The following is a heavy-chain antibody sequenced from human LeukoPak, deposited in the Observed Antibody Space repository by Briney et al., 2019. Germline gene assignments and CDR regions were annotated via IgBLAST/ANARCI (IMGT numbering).Heavy chain of an antibody. Sequence: SETLSLTCTVSGGSISSYYWSWIRQPPGKGLEWIGYIYYSGSTNYNPSLKSRVTISVDTSKNQFSLKLGSVTAADTAVYYCARANHCGGDCYSQDYWGQGTLVTVSS. CDR3: ARANHCGGDCYSQDY. CDR1: GGSISSYY. J-gene: IGHJ4*02. CDR2: IYYSGST. D-gene: IGHD2-21*02. V-gene: IGHV4-59*01.